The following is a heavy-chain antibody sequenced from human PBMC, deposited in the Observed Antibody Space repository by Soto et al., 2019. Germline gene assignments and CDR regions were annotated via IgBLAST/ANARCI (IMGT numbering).Heavy chain of an antibody. V-gene: IGHV6-1*01. Sequence: SQTLSLTCAISGDSVSSNSAAWNWIRQSPSRGLEWLGRTYYRSKWYNDYAVSVKSRITINPDTSKDQFSLQLNSVTPEDTAVYYCARERANNCSSSDGYNWFDPWGQGTLVTVSS. CDR1: GDSVSSNSAA. J-gene: IGHJ5*02. CDR2: TYYRSKWYN. CDR3: ARERANNCSSSDGYNWFDP. D-gene: IGHD6-6*01.